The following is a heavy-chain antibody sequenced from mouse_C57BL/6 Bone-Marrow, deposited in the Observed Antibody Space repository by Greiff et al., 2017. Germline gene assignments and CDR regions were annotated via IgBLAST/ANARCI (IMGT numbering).Heavy chain of an antibody. J-gene: IGHJ2*01. CDR3: ARLLGVDY. CDR2: IYPSDSET. D-gene: IGHD4-1*01. CDR1: GYTFTSYW. V-gene: IGHV1-61*01. Sequence: VQLQQPGAELVRPGSSVKLSCKASGYTFTSYWMDWVKQRPGQGLEWIGNIYPSDSETHYNQKFKDKATLTVDKSSRTAYMQLSSLTSEDSAVYYCARLLGVDYWGQGTTLTVSS.